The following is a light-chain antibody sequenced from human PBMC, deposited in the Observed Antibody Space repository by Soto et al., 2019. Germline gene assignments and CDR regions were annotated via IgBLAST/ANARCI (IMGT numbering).Light chain of an antibody. V-gene: IGKV3-20*01. Sequence: EIVLKQSPGTLSLSPGEIATLSCRASQSVSSNYLAWYQQRPGQAPRVVIYGASTRATGIPERFSGSGSGTDFTLTISRREPEDFAVYYCQQYGRSPFTFGPGTKVDI. CDR3: QQYGRSPFT. J-gene: IGKJ3*01. CDR2: GAS. CDR1: QSVSSNY.